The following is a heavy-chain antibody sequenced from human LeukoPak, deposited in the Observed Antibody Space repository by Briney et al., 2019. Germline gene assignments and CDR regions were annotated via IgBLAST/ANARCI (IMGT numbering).Heavy chain of an antibody. V-gene: IGHV1-18*01. CDR3: ARCGHGADLGSRNYYYYYGMDV. CDR2: ISAYNGNT. CDR1: GGTFSSYA. D-gene: IGHD1-14*01. J-gene: IGHJ6*02. Sequence: GASVKVSCKASGGTFSSYAISWVRQAPGQGLEWMGWISAYNGNTNYAQKLQGRVTMTTDTSTSTAYMELRSLRSDDTAVYYCARCGHGADLGSRNYYYYYGMDVWGQGTTVTVSS.